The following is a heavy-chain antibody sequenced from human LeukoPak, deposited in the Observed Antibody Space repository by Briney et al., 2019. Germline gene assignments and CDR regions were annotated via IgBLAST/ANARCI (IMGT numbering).Heavy chain of an antibody. Sequence: GGSLRLSCAASGFTFNNYAMSWVRQAPGKGLEWVSSISGGGASTYFADSVMGWFTISRVNSKNTLHLQLNSLRAEDTAVYYCARGSGLILRTIDYWGQGTLVTVSS. V-gene: IGHV3-23*01. CDR2: ISGGGAST. J-gene: IGHJ4*02. D-gene: IGHD3-3*01. CDR3: ARGSGLILRTIDY. CDR1: GFTFNNYA.